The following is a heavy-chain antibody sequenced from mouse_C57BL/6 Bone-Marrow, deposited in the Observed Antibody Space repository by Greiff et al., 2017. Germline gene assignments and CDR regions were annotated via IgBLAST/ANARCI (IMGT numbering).Heavy chain of an antibody. D-gene: IGHD2-4*01. V-gene: IGHV6-3*01. CDR2: IRLKSDNYAT. Sequence: EVKLMESGGGLVQPGGSMKLSCVASGFTFSNYWMNRVRQSPEKGLEWVAQIRLKSDNYATHYAESVKGRFTISRDDSKSSVYLQMNNLRAEDTGIYYGTGGYDYDDGYAMDYWGQGTSVTVSS. CDR3: TGGYDYDDGYAMDY. CDR1: GFTFSNYW. J-gene: IGHJ4*01.